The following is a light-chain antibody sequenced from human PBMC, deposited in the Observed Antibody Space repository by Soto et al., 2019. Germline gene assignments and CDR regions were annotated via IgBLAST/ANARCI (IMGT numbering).Light chain of an antibody. J-gene: IGKJ2*01. CDR3: MQGTRCPPYT. CDR1: QSLVYSDGNAY. V-gene: IGKV2-30*01. Sequence: DVVMTQSPLSLPVTLGQPASISCRSSQSLVYSDGNAYLNWFHQRPGQSPRRLTYKVSYRDSGVPDRFSGSGSATDFTLEISRVEADDVGVYYCMQGTRCPPYTFSQGTKLEIK. CDR2: KVS.